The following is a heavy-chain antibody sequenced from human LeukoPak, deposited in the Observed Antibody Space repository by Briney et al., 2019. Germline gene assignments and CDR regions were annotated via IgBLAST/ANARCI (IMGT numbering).Heavy chain of an antibody. CDR2: INHSGST. V-gene: IGHV4-34*01. D-gene: IGHD3-3*01. J-gene: IGHJ6*02. CDR3: ARGTFGYDFWSGSLLVPSHYGMDV. Sequence: SETLSLTCAVYGGSFSGYYWSWIRQPPGKGLEWIGEINHSGSTNYNPSLKSRVTISVDTSKNQFSLKLSSVTAADTAVYYCARGTFGYDFWSGSLLVPSHYGMDVWGQGTTVTVSS. CDR1: GGSFSGYY.